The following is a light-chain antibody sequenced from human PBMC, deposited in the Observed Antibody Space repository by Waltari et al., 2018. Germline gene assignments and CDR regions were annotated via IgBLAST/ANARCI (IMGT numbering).Light chain of an antibody. CDR1: SSYIGDYNF. CDR3: ASYTSSDSFVV. CDR2: DVT. Sequence: QSALTQPASVSGSPGQSITISCTGTSSYIGDYNFVPWYQHHPGEAPKLVIYDVTKRPSGISNRFSGSKSGNTASLTISGLQAEDEANYVCASYTSSDSFVVFGGGTKLTVL. J-gene: IGLJ2*01. V-gene: IGLV2-14*03.